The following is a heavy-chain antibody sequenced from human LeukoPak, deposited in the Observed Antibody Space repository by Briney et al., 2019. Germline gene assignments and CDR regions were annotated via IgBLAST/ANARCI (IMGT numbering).Heavy chain of an antibody. J-gene: IGHJ6*04. CDR1: GVSFSGYY. D-gene: IGHD6-13*01. CDR3: ATGIAAAGTSGYYYYNYGMDV. CDR2: INHSGST. Sequence: SETLSLTCAVYGVSFSGYYWSWIRQPPGKGLDWIGEINHSGSTNYNPSLKSRVTISVDTSKNQFSLKLSSVTAADTAVYYCATGIAAAGTSGYYYYNYGMDVWGKGTTVTVSS. V-gene: IGHV4-34*01.